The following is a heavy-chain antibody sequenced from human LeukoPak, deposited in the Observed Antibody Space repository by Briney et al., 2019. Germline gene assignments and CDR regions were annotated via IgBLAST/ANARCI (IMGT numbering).Heavy chain of an antibody. Sequence: NPGGSLRLSCAASGFTFSDYYMSWIRQAPGKALEWLSYISNIGNTMYHADSVKGRFTISRDNAKNSLYLEMNSLRAEDTAVYYCARERITFGRVIVPNYFDSWGQGTLVTVSS. CDR3: ARERITFGRVIVPNYFDS. V-gene: IGHV3-11*04. CDR2: ISNIGNTM. CDR1: GFTFSDYY. J-gene: IGHJ4*02. D-gene: IGHD3-16*02.